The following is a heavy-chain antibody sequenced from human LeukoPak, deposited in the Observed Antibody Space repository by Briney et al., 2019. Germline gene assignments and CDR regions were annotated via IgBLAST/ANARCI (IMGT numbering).Heavy chain of an antibody. J-gene: IGHJ4*02. V-gene: IGHV3-30*02. CDR1: GFKFSYYG. CDR2: IRSDGTKI. CDR3: VTAVFDY. Sequence: GGSLTISCVASGFKFSYYGVHWVRQAPGKGLEWLAFIRSDGTKIVYEESLKGRFTISRYNSKNTLYLQMNSLRGGDSAVYYCVTAVFDYWGQGTLVTVSS.